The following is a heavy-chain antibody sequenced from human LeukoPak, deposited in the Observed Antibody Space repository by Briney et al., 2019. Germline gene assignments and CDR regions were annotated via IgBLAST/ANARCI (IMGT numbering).Heavy chain of an antibody. D-gene: IGHD3-22*01. CDR2: ISGNSGTT. CDR3: ARDRDPGYNDSSGYRRVNAFDI. J-gene: IGHJ3*02. CDR1: GFTFSSYG. V-gene: IGHV3-48*04. Sequence: GGSLRLSCAASGFTFSSYGMSWVRQAPGKGLEWVSGISGNSGTTYYADSVKGRFTISRDNAKNSLYLQMNSLRAEDTAVYYCARDRDPGYNDSSGYRRVNAFDIWGQGTMVTVSS.